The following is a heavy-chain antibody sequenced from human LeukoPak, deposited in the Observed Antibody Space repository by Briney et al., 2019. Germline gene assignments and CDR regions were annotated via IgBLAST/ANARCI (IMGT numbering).Heavy chain of an antibody. CDR2: IKQDRSEK. V-gene: IGHV3-7*03. J-gene: IGHJ4*02. CDR1: GFSFSNYW. Sequence: GGSLRLSCAASGFSFSNYWMYWVRQAPGTGLEWVANIKQDRSEKSYVDSVKGRFTISRDNAKNSLYLQMNSLRAEDTAVYYCARITMVRGVFDYWGQGTLVTVSS. D-gene: IGHD3-10*01. CDR3: ARITMVRGVFDY.